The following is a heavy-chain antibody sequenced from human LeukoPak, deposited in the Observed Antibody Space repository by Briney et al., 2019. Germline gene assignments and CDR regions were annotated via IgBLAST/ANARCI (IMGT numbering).Heavy chain of an antibody. V-gene: IGHV1-2*06. CDR1: GYPFTGYY. Sequence: GASVKVSFKASGYPFTGYYMHWVRPAPGQGLEWMGRINPNSGGTNYAQKFQGRVTMTRDTSISTAYMELSRLRSDDTAVYYCARVRPYYYAMFDYWGQGTLVTVSS. D-gene: IGHD3-10*01. CDR3: ARVRPYYYAMFDY. CDR2: INPNSGGT. J-gene: IGHJ4*02.